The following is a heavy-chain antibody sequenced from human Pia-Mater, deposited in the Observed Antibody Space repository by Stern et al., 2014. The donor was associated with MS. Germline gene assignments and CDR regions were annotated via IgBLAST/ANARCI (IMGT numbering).Heavy chain of an antibody. D-gene: IGHD2-8*02. CDR1: GDSISSYTHY. Sequence: QLVESGPGLVKPSETLSLTCAVSGDSISSYTHYWAWIRQPPGKGLEWIGSVYYSGATHYNPSLKSPVTISVDTSQNHFSPGLNSVTAADTAVYYCAKHACTGAACPFDLWGQGTLVTVSS. J-gene: IGHJ4*02. CDR2: VYYSGAT. V-gene: IGHV4-39*01. CDR3: AKHACTGAACPFDL.